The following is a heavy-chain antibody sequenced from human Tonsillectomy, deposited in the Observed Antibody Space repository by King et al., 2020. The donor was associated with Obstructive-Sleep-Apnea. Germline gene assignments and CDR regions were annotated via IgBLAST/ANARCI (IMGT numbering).Heavy chain of an antibody. CDR1: GFTFYNYW. CDR2: IDSDGSST. D-gene: IGHD3/OR15-3a*01. V-gene: IGHV3-74*01. CDR3: ARSTVFGLLIYYGMDV. J-gene: IGHJ6*02. Sequence: VQLVESGGGLVQPGGSLRLSCAASGFTFYNYWMHWVRQAPGKGPVWVSRIDSDGSSTSYADSVKGRFTISRDNAKNTLYLQMNSLRAEDTGVYYCARSTVFGLLIYYGMDVWGQGTTVTVSS.